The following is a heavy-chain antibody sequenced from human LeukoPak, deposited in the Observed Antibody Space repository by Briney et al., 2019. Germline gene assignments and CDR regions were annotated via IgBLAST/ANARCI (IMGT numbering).Heavy chain of an antibody. CDR2: FDPEDGET. D-gene: IGHD6-19*01. CDR1: GYTLTELS. CDR3: ATWGSSGRDSYFDY. Sequence: ASVKVSCKVSGYTLTELSMHWVRQAPGKGLEWMGGFDPEDGETIYAQKFQGRVTMTEDTSTDTAYMELSSLRSEDTAVYYCATWGSSGRDSYFDYWGQGTLVTVSS. V-gene: IGHV1-24*01. J-gene: IGHJ4*02.